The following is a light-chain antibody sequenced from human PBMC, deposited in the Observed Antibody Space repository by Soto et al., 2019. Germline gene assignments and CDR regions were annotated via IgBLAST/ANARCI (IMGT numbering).Light chain of an antibody. J-gene: IGKJ4*01. CDR1: QSVSNNY. V-gene: IGKV3-20*01. CDR3: QQYGFLIT. Sequence: IVLTQSPGTLSLSPGERATLSCRASQSVSNNYVAWYQQKVGQAPRLLIYDATNRATGIPDRFSGSGSETDFTLTISRLEPVDFAMYYCQQYGFLITFGGGTKVEIK. CDR2: DAT.